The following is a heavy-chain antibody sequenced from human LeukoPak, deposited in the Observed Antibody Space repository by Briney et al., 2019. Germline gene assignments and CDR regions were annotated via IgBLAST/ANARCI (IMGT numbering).Heavy chain of an antibody. D-gene: IGHD1-26*01. CDR2: INPSGGST. CDR3: ARDGGSYYFLDY. Sequence: ASVKVSCKASGYTFTGYYMHWVRQAPGQGLEWMGIINPSGGSTSYAQKFQGRVTMTRDTSTSTVYMELSSLRSEDTAVYYCARDGGSYYFLDYWGQGTLVTVSS. CDR1: GYTFTGYY. V-gene: IGHV1-46*01. J-gene: IGHJ4*02.